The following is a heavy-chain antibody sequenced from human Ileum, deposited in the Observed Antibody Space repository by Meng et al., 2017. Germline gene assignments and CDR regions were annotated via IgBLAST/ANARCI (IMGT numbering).Heavy chain of an antibody. D-gene: IGHD1-26*01. CDR2: AST. V-gene: IGHV4-61*08. J-gene: IGHJ4*02. CDR1: GGSVSRAGYQ. Sequence: VQLEASGPGLVRHSETLSLICTVSGGSVSRAGYQWGWIRQPPGKGLEWIGYASTNYNPSLKSRVTISLDTSRNQFSLSLSSVTAADTAVYYCARDHMGSLDYWGQGILVTVSS. CDR3: ARDHMGSLDY.